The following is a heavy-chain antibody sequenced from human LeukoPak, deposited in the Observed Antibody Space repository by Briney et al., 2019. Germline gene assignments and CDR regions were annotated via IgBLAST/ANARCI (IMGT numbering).Heavy chain of an antibody. CDR3: AGLSAYYYGSFFYYYMDV. J-gene: IGHJ6*03. CDR1: GFSFSSYW. V-gene: IGHV3-7*01. Sequence: GGSLRLSCEGSGFSFSSYWMTWVRQSPGKGPEWVANIKQDESETYTVDSVKGRFTISRDNAKYSVYLHMNSLRAEDTALYYCAGLSAYYYGSFFYYYMDVWGKGTTVTVSS. D-gene: IGHD3-10*01. CDR2: IKQDESET.